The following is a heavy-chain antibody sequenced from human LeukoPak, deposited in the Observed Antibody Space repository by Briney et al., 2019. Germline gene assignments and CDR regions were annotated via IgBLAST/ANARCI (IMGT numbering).Heavy chain of an antibody. CDR2: IKDDGTEK. D-gene: IGHD1/OR15-1a*01. CDR3: TRDYFRTWDY. CDR1: GLTLRSFW. J-gene: IGHJ4*02. V-gene: IGHV3-7*01. Sequence: ARSLSLSCAASGLTLRSFWMSWGSHLAGKGLKWLANIKDDGTEKYYLDSVKGRFNISRDNAKNSLFLQMNSLRPEDTAVYYCTRDYFRTWDYWGQGTLVTVSS.